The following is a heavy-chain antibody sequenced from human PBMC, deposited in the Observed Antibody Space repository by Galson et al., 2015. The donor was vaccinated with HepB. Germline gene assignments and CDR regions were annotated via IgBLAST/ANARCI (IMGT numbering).Heavy chain of an antibody. J-gene: IGHJ5*02. CDR1: GFTFSSYA. D-gene: IGHD2-2*01. CDR2: INTDGSAT. Sequence: SLRLSCAASGFTFSSYAMHWVRQAPGKGLERVSRINTDGSATSYADSVKGRFTISRGNAKNTLYLQMNSLRVEETAVYYCARDQSVYAPSWGQGTLVTVSS. CDR3: ARDQSVYAPS. V-gene: IGHV3-74*01.